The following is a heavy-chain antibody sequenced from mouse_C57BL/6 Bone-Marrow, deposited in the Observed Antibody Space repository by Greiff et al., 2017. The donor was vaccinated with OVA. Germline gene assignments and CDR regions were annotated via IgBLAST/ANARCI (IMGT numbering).Heavy chain of an antibody. V-gene: IGHV5-12*01. D-gene: IGHD1-1*01. CDR2: ISNGGGST. CDR3: ARPYYYGSSYDYYAMDY. J-gene: IGHJ4*01. Sequence: EVNVVESGGGLVQPGGSLKLSCAASGFTFSDYYMYWVRQTPEKRLEWVAYISNGGGSTYYPDTVKGRFTISRDNAKNTLYLQMSRLKSEDTAMYYCARPYYYGSSYDYYAMDYWGQGTSVTVSS. CDR1: GFTFSDYY.